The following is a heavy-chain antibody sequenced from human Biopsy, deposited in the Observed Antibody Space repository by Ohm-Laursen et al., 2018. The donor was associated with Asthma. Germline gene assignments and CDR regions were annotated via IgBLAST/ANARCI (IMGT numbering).Heavy chain of an antibody. V-gene: IGHV1-69*01. D-gene: IGHD5-12*01. Sequence: SSVKVSCKASGDSFSNYAISWVRQAPGQGLEWMGGLIPVLGTPDHAQMFEGRVTITADESTSTAYMELSSLSSEDTAVYYCARGYSGSDRIVYYYSGLEVWGEGTTVTVSS. CDR3: ARGYSGSDRIVYYYSGLEV. CDR1: GDSFSNYA. J-gene: IGHJ6*04. CDR2: LIPVLGTP.